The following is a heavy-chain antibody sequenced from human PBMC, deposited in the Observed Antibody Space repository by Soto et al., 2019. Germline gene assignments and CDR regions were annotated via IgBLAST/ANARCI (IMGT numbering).Heavy chain of an antibody. CDR2: IYYSGST. CDR3: APLPMIAVCPYY. Sequence: QLQLQESGPGLVKPSETLSLTCTVSGGSISSSSYYWGWIRQPPGKGLEWIGSIYYSGSTYYNPSLKSRVTIAVDKSKHQFSLKLSSATAADTAVYYCAPLPMIAVCPYYWGQGTLVTVSS. D-gene: IGHD3-22*01. CDR1: GGSISSSSYY. J-gene: IGHJ4*02. V-gene: IGHV4-39*01.